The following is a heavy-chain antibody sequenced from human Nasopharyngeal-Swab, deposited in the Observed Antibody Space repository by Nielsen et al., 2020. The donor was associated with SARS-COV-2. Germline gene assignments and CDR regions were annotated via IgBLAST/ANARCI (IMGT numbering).Heavy chain of an antibody. CDR1: GFSITYRF. V-gene: IGHV1-45*02. CDR2: ITPFNGND. CDR3: ASGQCINGVCNPTDGLDV. J-gene: IGHJ6*02. D-gene: IGHD2-8*01. Sequence: SVKVSCKASGFSITYRFLHWMRQAPGQALEWMGWITPFNGNDKYAQKFQGRVSITRDGSRTTASLELSSLRPDDTAMYFCASGQCINGVCNPTDGLDVWGQGTSVTVS.